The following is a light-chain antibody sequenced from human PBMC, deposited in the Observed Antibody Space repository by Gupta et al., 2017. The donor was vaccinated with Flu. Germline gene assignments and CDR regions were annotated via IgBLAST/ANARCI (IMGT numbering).Light chain of an antibody. CDR3: LRSYSDARPVV. CDR2: VTS. V-gene: IGLV7-46*01. Sequence: AAVTKEPSLTVSPGGTVTLTCGSSTGAVTSGHYPYCFQQKPGQAPRTLIYVTSNNHSWTPARFSCSRLGGKAALTLSGAQPEDEAEYYCLRSYSDARPVVFGGGTKLTVL. CDR1: TGAVTSGHY. J-gene: IGLJ2*01.